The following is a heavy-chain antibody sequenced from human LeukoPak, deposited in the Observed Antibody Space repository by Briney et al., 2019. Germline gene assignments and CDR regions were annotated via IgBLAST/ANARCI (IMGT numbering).Heavy chain of an antibody. CDR1: GFTFSGYA. Sequence: GGSLRLSCAASGFTFSGYAMSWVRQAPGKGLEWVSSISSSSSYIYYADSVKGRFTISRDNAKNSLYLQMNSLRAEDTAVYYCATEYQLLYVLDYWGQGTLVTVSS. V-gene: IGHV3-21*01. J-gene: IGHJ4*02. D-gene: IGHD2-2*02. CDR3: ATEYQLLYVLDY. CDR2: ISSSSSYI.